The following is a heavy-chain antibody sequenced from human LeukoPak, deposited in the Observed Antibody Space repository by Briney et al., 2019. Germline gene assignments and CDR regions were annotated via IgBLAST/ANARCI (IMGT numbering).Heavy chain of an antibody. J-gene: IGHJ5*02. CDR3: ARGQNWFDP. Sequence: SETLSLTCTVSGGSISSYYWSWIRQPPGKGLEWIGYIYYSGSTNYNPSLKSRVTISVDTSKNQFSLKLSSVTAADTAVYYCARGQNWFDPWGQGTLVTVSS. CDR2: IYYSGST. CDR1: GGSISSYY. V-gene: IGHV4-59*01.